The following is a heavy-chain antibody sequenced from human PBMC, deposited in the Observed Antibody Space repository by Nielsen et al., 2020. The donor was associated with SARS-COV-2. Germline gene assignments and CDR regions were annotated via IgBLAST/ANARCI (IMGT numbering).Heavy chain of an antibody. CDR1: GFSFSSYS. CDR3: ARELTGGWYLFDH. Sequence: GESLKISCAASGFSFSSYSMVWVRQAPGKGLEWVSSITSSSSNIHYADSMKGRFTISRDNAKNSLYLQMNSLRADDTAVYYCARELTGGWYLFDHWGQGTLVTVSS. D-gene: IGHD6-19*01. V-gene: IGHV3-21*01. J-gene: IGHJ4*02. CDR2: ITSSSSNI.